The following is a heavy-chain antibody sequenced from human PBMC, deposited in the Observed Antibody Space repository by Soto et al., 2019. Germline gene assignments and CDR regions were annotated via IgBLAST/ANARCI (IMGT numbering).Heavy chain of an antibody. V-gene: IGHV4-30-4*01. Sequence: SETLSLTCTVSGGSLSSGDLYWSWIRQPPGKGLEWIGYIYYTGTTQYNPSLRSRVAMSLDTSKNQFSLKLSSVTAADTAVYYCARDIAAALGAWFDPWGQGTLVTVSS. J-gene: IGHJ5*02. CDR3: ARDIAAALGAWFDP. CDR2: IYYTGTT. D-gene: IGHD6-13*01. CDR1: GGSLSSGDLY.